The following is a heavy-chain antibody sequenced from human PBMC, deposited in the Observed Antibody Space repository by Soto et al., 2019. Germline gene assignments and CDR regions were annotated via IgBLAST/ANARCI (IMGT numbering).Heavy chain of an antibody. D-gene: IGHD6-19*01. V-gene: IGHV1-2*02. CDR3: AREEEQWLERTAWFDP. J-gene: IGHJ5*02. CDR2: VNPNSGGT. Sequence: QVQLVQSGAEVKKPGAPVKVSCKASGYTFTGYYMHWVRQAPGQGLEWMGWVNPNSGGTYYAQNFQGRVTMTRDTSITTAYMELSRLRSDDTAVYYCAREEEQWLERTAWFDPWGQGTLVTVSS. CDR1: GYTFTGYY.